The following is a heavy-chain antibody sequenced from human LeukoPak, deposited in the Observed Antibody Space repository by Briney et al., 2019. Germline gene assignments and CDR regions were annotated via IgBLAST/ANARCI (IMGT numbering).Heavy chain of an antibody. D-gene: IGHD1-26*01. J-gene: IGHJ4*02. CDR2: IYYSGST. Sequence: SETLSLTCTVSGGSISSYYWSWIRQPPGKGLEWIGYIYYSGSTNYNPSLKSRVIISVDTSKNQFSLKLSSVTAADAAVYYCARDPSGSYVFDYWGQGTLVTVSS. CDR3: ARDPSGSYVFDY. V-gene: IGHV4-59*01. CDR1: GGSISSYY.